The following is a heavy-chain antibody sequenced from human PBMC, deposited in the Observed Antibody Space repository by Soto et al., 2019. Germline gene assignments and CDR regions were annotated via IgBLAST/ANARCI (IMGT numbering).Heavy chain of an antibody. Sequence: QVQLVQSGAEVRKPGSSVKVSCKSSGGTFSDYAFSWVRQAPGQGLEWMAGIIPLFGTTSYAPRFQGRVTITADESTSTAYMELSSLTSENTAVYFYASRYCLGTTCFGAGDYWGQGTLVTVSS. CDR2: IIPLFGTT. V-gene: IGHV1-69*12. CDR3: ASRYCLGTTCFGAGDY. J-gene: IGHJ4*02. D-gene: IGHD2-2*01. CDR1: GGTFSDYA.